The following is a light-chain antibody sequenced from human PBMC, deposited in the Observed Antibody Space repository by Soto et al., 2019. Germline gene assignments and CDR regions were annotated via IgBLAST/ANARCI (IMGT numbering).Light chain of an antibody. CDR1: QGIRDD. Sequence: DLQMTQSPSSLSASVGDRVTITCRASQGIRDDLGWYQQKPGEAPKRLIYGTSNLQSGVTSRFSGSGSGTEFILTITSLQPEDFATYYCLQHHIYPPTFGGGTKVEIK. J-gene: IGKJ4*01. CDR3: LQHHIYPPT. CDR2: GTS. V-gene: IGKV1-17*01.